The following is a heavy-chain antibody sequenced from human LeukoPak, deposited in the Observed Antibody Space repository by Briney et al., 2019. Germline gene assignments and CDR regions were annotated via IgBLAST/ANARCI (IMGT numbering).Heavy chain of an antibody. CDR3: ARSYSSSWFDP. V-gene: IGHV3-74*01. D-gene: IGHD6-13*01. CDR2: INSDGSST. CDR1: GFTFSSYW. J-gene: IGHJ5*02. Sequence: VGSLRLSCAASGFTFSSYWMHWLRQAPGEGLLWVSRINSDGSSTSYADSVKGRFTISRDNAKNTLYLQMNSLRAEDTAVYYCARSYSSSWFDPWGQGTLVTVSS.